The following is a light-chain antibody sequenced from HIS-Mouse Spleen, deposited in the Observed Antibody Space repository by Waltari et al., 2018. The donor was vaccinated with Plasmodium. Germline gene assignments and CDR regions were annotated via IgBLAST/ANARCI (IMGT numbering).Light chain of an antibody. J-gene: IGLJ3*02. Sequence: QSALTQPRSVSGSPGPSVTISCTGTSSDVGGYNYVSWSQQHPGNAPKLMIYDVSKRPSGVPDRFSGSKSGNTASLTISGLQAEDEADYYCCSYAGSYTWVFGGGTKLTVL. V-gene: IGLV2-11*01. CDR3: CSYAGSYTWV. CDR1: SSDVGGYNY. CDR2: DVS.